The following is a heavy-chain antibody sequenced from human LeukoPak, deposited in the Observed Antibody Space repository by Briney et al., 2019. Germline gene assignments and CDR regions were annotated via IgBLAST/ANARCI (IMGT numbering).Heavy chain of an antibody. Sequence: PGGSLRLSCTVSGFTLSSYEMSWIRQAPGKGLEWVSSIEYSGGSAYYADSVKGRFTISRDDSKNTLYLQLSSLRVEDTAVYYCARCTTGKTFGSLREIKRSREIDYWGQGTLVTVSS. CDR2: IEYSGGSA. J-gene: IGHJ4*02. V-gene: IGHV3-23*01. CDR1: GFTLSSYE. CDR3: ARCTTGKTFGSLREIKRSREIDY. D-gene: IGHD1-1*01.